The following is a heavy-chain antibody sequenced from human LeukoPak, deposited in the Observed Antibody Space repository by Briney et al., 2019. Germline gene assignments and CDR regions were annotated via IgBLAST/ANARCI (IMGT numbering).Heavy chain of an antibody. CDR1: GYTFTGYY. J-gene: IGHJ4*02. CDR2: INPNSGGT. D-gene: IGHD3-3*01. V-gene: IGHV1-2*02. Sequence: ASVKVSCKASGYTFTGYYMHWVRQAPGQGLEWMGWINPNSGGTNYAQKFQGRVTMTRDTSISTAYMELSRLRSDDTAVYYCARDDFWSGYGLYHFDYWGQGTLVTVSS. CDR3: ARDDFWSGYGLYHFDY.